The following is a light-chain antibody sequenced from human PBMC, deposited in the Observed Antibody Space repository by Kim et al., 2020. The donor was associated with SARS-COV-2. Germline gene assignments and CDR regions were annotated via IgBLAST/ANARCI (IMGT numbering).Light chain of an antibody. CDR2: YDS. J-gene: IGLJ3*02. CDR3: QVWDSSSDHRV. Sequence: AHGKTARSTCGGNNIGSKRGHWYQLKPGLASVLVIYYDSDRPSGIPERFSGSNSGNTATLTISRVEAGDEADYDGQVWDSSSDHRVFGGGTQLTVL. V-gene: IGLV3-21*04. CDR1: NIGSKR.